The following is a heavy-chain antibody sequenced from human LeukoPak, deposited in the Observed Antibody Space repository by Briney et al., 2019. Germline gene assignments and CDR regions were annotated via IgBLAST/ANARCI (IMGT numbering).Heavy chain of an antibody. CDR3: ARFMSGTYPDW. Sequence: SETLSLTCTVSGDSISSHSWSWIRQPPGKGPEWIGNIYYSGRTHCHPSLKSRVTMSVDTSKNQFSLRLSSVTAADTAMYYCARFMSGTYPDWWGPGTLVTVSS. CDR1: GDSISSHS. CDR2: IYYSGRT. J-gene: IGHJ4*02. D-gene: IGHD1-26*01. V-gene: IGHV4-59*11.